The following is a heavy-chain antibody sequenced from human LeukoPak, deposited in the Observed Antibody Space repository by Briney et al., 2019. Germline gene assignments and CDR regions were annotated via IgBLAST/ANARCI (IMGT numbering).Heavy chain of an antibody. CDR1: GFPFRSHW. CDR3: ARSLGYSSGG. Sequence: GGSLRLSCAASGFPFRSHWMHWVRQVPGKGLVWVSHISTDGTTTNYADSVKGRFTISRDNAKDTLYLQLNSLRAEDTAIYYCARSLGYSSGGWGQGTLVTVSS. CDR2: ISTDGTTT. D-gene: IGHD2-15*01. V-gene: IGHV3-74*01. J-gene: IGHJ4*02.